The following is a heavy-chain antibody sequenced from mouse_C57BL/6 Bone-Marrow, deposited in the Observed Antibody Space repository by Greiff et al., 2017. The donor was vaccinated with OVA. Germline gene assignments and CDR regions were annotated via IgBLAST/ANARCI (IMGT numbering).Heavy chain of an antibody. D-gene: IGHD1-2*01. V-gene: IGHV2-2*01. J-gene: IGHJ1*03. CDR1: GFSLTSYG. CDR2: IWSGGSK. CDR3: AREGVRRWYFDV. Sequence: VQLQESGPGLVQPSQSLSITCTVSGFSLTSYGVHWVRQSPGKGLEWLGVIWSGGSKDDNAAFISRLSISKDNSKSQVFFKMNSLQADDTAIYYCAREGVRRWYFDVWGTGTTVTVSS.